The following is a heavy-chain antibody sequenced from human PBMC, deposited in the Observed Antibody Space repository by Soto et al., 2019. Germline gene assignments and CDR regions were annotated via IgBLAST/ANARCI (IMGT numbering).Heavy chain of an antibody. Sequence: GESLKISCKGSGYSFTSYWIGWVRQMPGKGLEWMGIIYPGDSDSRYSPSFQGQVTISADKSSSTAYLQWSSLKASDTAMYYCARSFTMVRGVITTLHGMDVWGQGTTVTVSS. CDR1: GYSFTSYW. CDR2: IYPGDSDS. V-gene: IGHV5-51*01. J-gene: IGHJ6*02. CDR3: ARSFTMVRGVITTLHGMDV. D-gene: IGHD3-10*01.